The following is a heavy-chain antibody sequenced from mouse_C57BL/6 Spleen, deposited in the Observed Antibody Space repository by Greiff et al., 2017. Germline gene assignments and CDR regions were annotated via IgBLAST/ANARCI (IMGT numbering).Heavy chain of an antibody. CDR3: ARRGGSSPFMDY. Sequence: QVQLQQPGAELVKPGASVKLSCKASGYTFTSYWMQWVKQRPGQGLEWIGEIDPSDSYTNYNQKFKGKATLTVDTSSSTAYMQLSSLTSEDSAVYYCARRGGSSPFMDYWGQGTSVTVSS. CDR2: IDPSDSYT. V-gene: IGHV1-50*01. D-gene: IGHD1-1*01. J-gene: IGHJ4*01. CDR1: GYTFTSYW.